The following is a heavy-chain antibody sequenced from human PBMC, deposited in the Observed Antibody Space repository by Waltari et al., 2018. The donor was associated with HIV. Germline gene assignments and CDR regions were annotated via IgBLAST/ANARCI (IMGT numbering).Heavy chain of an antibody. D-gene: IGHD3-9*01. CDR1: GYTFSRYG. CDR3: ARTYDVLTGFGWFDP. V-gene: IGHV1-3*01. CDR2: INAGNGDT. J-gene: IGHJ5*02. Sequence: QVQVVQSGAEVKKPGASVKISCKASGYTFSRYGMDWGRQAPGQRLEWMGRINAGNGDTKYSQKFQGRVTISRDTSASTAYMELSSLRSEDTAVYYGARTYDVLTGFGWFDPWGQGTLVTVSS.